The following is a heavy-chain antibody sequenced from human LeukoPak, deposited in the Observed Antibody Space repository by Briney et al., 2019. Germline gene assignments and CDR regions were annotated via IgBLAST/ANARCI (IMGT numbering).Heavy chain of an antibody. CDR1: GFTFDDYA. V-gene: IGHV3-43*02. CDR3: AKVRLRALVALCFDY. CDR2: ISGDGGST. Sequence: PGGSLRLSCAASGFTFDDYAMHWVRQAPGKGLEWVSLISGDGGSTYYADSVKGRFTTSRDNSKNSLYLQMNSLRTEDTALYYCAKVRLRALVALCFDYWGQGTLVTVSS. D-gene: IGHD2-21*01. J-gene: IGHJ4*02.